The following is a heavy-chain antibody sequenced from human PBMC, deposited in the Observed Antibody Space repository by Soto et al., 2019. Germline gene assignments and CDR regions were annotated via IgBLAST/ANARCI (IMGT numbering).Heavy chain of an antibody. CDR2: IYYSGST. J-gene: IGHJ3*02. D-gene: IGHD5-12*01. Sequence: QVQLQESGPGLVKPSETLSLTCTVSGGSISSYYWSWIRQPPGKGLEWIGYIYYSGSTNYNPSLKSRVTISVDTSKNQFSLKLSSVTAADTAVYYCARQVRATMVLYAFDIWGQGTMVTVSS. V-gene: IGHV4-59*08. CDR3: ARQVRATMVLYAFDI. CDR1: GGSISSYY.